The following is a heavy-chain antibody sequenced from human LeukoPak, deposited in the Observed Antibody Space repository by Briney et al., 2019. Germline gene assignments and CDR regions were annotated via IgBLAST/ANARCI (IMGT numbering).Heavy chain of an antibody. CDR1: GYTFTGYY. CDR3: ARDEAMLEWIFGVVKYYGMDV. V-gene: IGHV1-2*02. Sequence: ASVKVSCKASGYTFTGYYMHWVRQAPGQGLEWMGWINPNSGGTNYAQKFQGRVTMTRDTSISTAYMELSRLRSDDTAVYYCARDEAMLEWIFGVVKYYGMDVWGQGTTVTVSS. CDR2: INPNSGGT. J-gene: IGHJ6*02. D-gene: IGHD3-3*01.